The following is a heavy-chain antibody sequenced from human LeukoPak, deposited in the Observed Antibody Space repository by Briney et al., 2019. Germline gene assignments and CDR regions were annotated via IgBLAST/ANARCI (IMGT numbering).Heavy chain of an antibody. CDR2: VIPIFGTA. V-gene: IGHV1-69*01. CDR3: ASVLRFLEWLGAFDI. D-gene: IGHD3-3*01. CDR1: GGTFSSYA. J-gene: IGHJ3*02. Sequence: GSSVKVSCKASGGTFSSYAISWVRQAPGQGLEWMGGVIPIFGTANYAQKFQGRVTITADESTSTAYMELSSLRSEDTAVYYCASVLRFLEWLGAFDIWGQGTMVTVSS.